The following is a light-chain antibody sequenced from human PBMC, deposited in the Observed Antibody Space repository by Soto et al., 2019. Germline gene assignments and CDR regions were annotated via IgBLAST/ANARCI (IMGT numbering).Light chain of an antibody. Sequence: EIVMTQSPATLSVSPGDRATLSCRASQGIGSTLAWYQQKPGQTPKLLIYDASTRATGVPARFSGGGSGTEFTLTINSLQSEDFAVYYCQRYNRWPLSFGGGTKVDIK. CDR3: QRYNRWPLS. CDR2: DAS. CDR1: QGIGST. J-gene: IGKJ4*01. V-gene: IGKV3-15*01.